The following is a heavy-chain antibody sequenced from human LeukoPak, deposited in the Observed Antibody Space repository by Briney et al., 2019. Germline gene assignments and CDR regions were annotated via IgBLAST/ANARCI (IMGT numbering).Heavy chain of an antibody. Sequence: ASVKVSCKASGYTFTGYYMHWVRQAPGQGLEWMGWINPNSGGTNYAQKFQGRVTMTRDTSISTAYMELSRLRSDDTAVYYCARGRDRKYQLLYGSWFDPWGQGTLVTVSS. CDR2: INPNSGGT. CDR3: ARGRDRKYQLLYGSWFDP. D-gene: IGHD2-2*02. V-gene: IGHV1-2*02. CDR1: GYTFTGYY. J-gene: IGHJ5*02.